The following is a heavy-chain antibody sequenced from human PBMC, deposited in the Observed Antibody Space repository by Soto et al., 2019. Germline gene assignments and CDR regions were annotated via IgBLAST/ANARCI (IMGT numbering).Heavy chain of an antibody. J-gene: IGHJ3*02. Sequence: QITLKESGPPLVKPTQTLTLTCTFSGFSLSTTAVGVGWIRQPPGKALECLAVIYWDDDKRYRPSLKTRLSITKDTSKNQVVITMTNMDPVDTATYYCARYVAGTTGSAFDMWGQGTMVAVSS. CDR3: ARYVAGTTGSAFDM. CDR1: GFSLSTTAVG. V-gene: IGHV2-5*02. CDR2: IYWDDDK. D-gene: IGHD1-1*01.